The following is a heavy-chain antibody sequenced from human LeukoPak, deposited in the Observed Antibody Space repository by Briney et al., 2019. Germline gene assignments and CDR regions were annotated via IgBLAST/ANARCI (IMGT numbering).Heavy chain of an antibody. V-gene: IGHV3-30*02. D-gene: IGHD5-18*01. CDR1: GFTFSSYG. CDR3: AKDRGAWSTSSASDY. CDR2: IRYDGSNN. J-gene: IGHJ4*02. Sequence: GGSLRLSCAASGFTFSSYGMHWVRQAPGKGLEWVAIIRYDGSNNYYVDSVKSRFTISRDNSKNTLYLQMNSRRPEDTAVYYCAKDRGAWSTSSASDYWGQGTLVTVSS.